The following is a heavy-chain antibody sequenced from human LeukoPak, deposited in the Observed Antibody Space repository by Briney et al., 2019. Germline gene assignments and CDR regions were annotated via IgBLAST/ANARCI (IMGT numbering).Heavy chain of an antibody. CDR1: GGTFSSYA. CDR3: ARGPNYYDSSGYYNY. J-gene: IGHJ4*02. D-gene: IGHD3-22*01. Sequence: AASVTLTCKASGGTFSSYAISWVRQAPGQGLEWMGRIIPILGIANYAQKFQGRVTITADKSTSTAYMELSSLRSEDTAVYYCARGPNYYDSSGYYNYWGQGTLVTVSS. CDR2: IIPILGIA. V-gene: IGHV1-69*04.